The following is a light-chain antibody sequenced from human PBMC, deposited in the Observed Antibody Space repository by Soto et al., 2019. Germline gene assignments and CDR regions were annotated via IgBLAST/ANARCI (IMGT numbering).Light chain of an antibody. J-gene: IGKJ2*01. Sequence: IVLTQSPGTLSCSPGERATLSCRASQTISSSYVAWYQQKPGQAPRLLIYGTSSRATGIPDRFSGSGSGKDFTLTISRLEPEDFAVYFCKQYGSLPYTFGQGTKVEI. CDR3: KQYGSLPYT. CDR1: QTISSSY. V-gene: IGKV3-20*01. CDR2: GTS.